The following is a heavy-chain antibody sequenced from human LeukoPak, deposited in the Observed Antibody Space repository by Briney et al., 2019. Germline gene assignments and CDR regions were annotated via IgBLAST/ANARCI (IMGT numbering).Heavy chain of an antibody. CDR3: ARHRERWQTFDY. J-gene: IGHJ4*02. Sequence: GGSLRLSCAASGFTFNKFHMNWVRQAPGKGLEWVSSISSGSRYIYYEDSVEGRFTISRDNTKNSLYLQMNSLRAEDTAVYYCARHRERWQTFDYWGQGTLVTVSS. CDR2: ISSGSRYI. CDR1: GFTFNKFH. D-gene: IGHD5-24*01. V-gene: IGHV3-21*04.